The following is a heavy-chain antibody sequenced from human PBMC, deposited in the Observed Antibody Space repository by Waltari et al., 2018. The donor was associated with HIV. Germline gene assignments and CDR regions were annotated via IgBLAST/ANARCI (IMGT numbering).Heavy chain of an antibody. J-gene: IGHJ6*02. Sequence: EVQLVDSGGGLVKPGGSLRPSCAATGLTFRSYTMNRVRQAPGKGLEWVSSISTSSRYIYYADSLKGRFTIARDNAKNSLYLQMNSLRAEDTAVYYCAREGFCSNGVCSHYYGMDVWGQGTTVTVSS. CDR2: ISTSSRYI. CDR3: AREGFCSNGVCSHYYGMDV. D-gene: IGHD2-8*01. V-gene: IGHV3-21*01. CDR1: GLTFRSYT.